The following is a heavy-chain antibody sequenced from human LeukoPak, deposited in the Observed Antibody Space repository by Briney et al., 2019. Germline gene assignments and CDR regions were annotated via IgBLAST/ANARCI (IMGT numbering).Heavy chain of an antibody. CDR1: GFTFSSYE. CDR3: ARARSYYDSSGYYWRGHDAFDI. V-gene: IGHV3-20*04. D-gene: IGHD3-22*01. Sequence: GGSLRLSCAASGFTFSSYEMNWVRQAPGKGLEWVSGINWNGGSTGYADSVKGRFTISRDNAKNSLYLQMNSLRAEDTALYYCARARSYYDSSGYYWRGHDAFDIWGQGTMVTVSS. CDR2: INWNGGST. J-gene: IGHJ3*02.